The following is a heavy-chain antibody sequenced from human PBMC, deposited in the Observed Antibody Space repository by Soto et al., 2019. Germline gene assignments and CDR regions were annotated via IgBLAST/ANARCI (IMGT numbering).Heavy chain of an antibody. J-gene: IGHJ4*02. Sequence: SETLSLTCSVSGASIRSGGYYWSWLRQSPGKGLEWIGHIYYTGITFYSPSLKSRLTISLYTSKNQFSLALRSVTAADTAMYYCARIEMASIKWGRGTLVTVSS. CDR2: IYYTGIT. CDR1: GASIRSGGYY. V-gene: IGHV4-31*03. CDR3: ARIEMASIK.